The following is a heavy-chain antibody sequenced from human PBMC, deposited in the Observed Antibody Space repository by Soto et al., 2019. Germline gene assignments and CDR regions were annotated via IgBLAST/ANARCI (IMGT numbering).Heavy chain of an antibody. CDR3: ARGQYSSGGGYFDY. CDR1: GVTFSSYE. CDR2: ISSSGSTI. V-gene: IGHV3-48*03. J-gene: IGHJ4*02. D-gene: IGHD6-19*01. Sequence: PGGSLRLSCAASGVTFSSYEMNWVRQAPGKGLEWVSYISSSGSTIYYADSVKGRFTISRDNAKNSLYLQMNSLRAGDTAVYYCARGQYSSGGGYFDYWGQETLVTVSS.